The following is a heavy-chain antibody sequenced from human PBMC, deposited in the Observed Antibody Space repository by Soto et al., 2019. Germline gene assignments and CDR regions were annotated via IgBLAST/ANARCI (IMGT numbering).Heavy chain of an antibody. CDR1: GYTFTSYG. Sequence: VASVKVSCKASGYTFTSYGISWVRQAPGQGLEWMGWISAYNGNTNYAQKLQGRVTMTTDTSTSTAYMELRSLRSDDTAVYYCASYALPRVRGDDFWNYWFDPWGQGTLVTVSS. V-gene: IGHV1-18*01. CDR3: ASYALPRVRGDDFWNYWFDP. J-gene: IGHJ5*02. CDR2: ISAYNGNT. D-gene: IGHD3-3*01.